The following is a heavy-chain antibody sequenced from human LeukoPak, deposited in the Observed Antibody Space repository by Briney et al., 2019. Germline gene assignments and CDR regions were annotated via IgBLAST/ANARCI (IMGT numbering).Heavy chain of an antibody. CDR1: GYSLTSFG. V-gene: IGHV1-18*01. D-gene: IGHD3-16*01. CDR2: ISAYIGNR. J-gene: IGHJ4*02. Sequence: GASVNVSSKASGYSLTSFGISWVRRAPGQGLEWMGWISAYIGNRNYAQKFQGRVTMTTDTSTSTAYMELTSLRSDDTAVYYCARDTPDWSYGQSIYYFDYWGQGTLVTVSS. CDR3: ARDTPDWSYGQSIYYFDY.